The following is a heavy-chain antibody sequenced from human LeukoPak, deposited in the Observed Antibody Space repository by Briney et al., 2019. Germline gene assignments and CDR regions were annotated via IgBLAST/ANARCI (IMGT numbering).Heavy chain of an antibody. V-gene: IGHV4-39*07. CDR1: GGSISSSSYY. CDR2: IYHSGST. Sequence: PSETLSLTCTVSGGSISSSSYYWGWIRQPPGKGLEWIGSIYHSGSTYYNPSLKSRVTISVDTSKNQFSLKLSSVTAADTAVYYCACGRNWNYIFDYWGQGTLVTVSS. J-gene: IGHJ4*02. D-gene: IGHD1-7*01. CDR3: ACGRNWNYIFDY.